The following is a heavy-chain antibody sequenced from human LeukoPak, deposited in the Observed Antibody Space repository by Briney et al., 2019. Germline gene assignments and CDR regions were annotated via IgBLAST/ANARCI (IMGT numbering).Heavy chain of an antibody. D-gene: IGHD3-22*01. CDR2: IHYSGST. V-gene: IGHV4-59*08. CDR1: GGSISNYY. J-gene: IGHJ3*02. CDR3: ARHIVVVSTDDAFDI. Sequence: SETLSLTCTVSGGSISNYYWSWIRQPPGKGLEWIGYIHYSGSTDYNPSLKSRVTISVDTSKNQFSLKLSSVTAADTAVYYCARHIVVVSTDDAFDIWGQGTMVTVSS.